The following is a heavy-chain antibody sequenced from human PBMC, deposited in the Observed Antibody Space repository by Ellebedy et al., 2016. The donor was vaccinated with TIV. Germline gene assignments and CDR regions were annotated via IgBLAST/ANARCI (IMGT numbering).Heavy chain of an antibody. CDR2: ISYDGSNK. D-gene: IGHD1-20*01. Sequence: GGSLRLSCAASGFTFSSYAMHWVRQAPGKGLEWVAVISYDGSNKHYVDSVKGRFTISRDNSKSTLYLQMNSLRPEDTALYYCARDGVTFGVGREAITGCFDYWGQGALVTVSS. CDR3: ARDGVTFGVGREAITGCFDY. J-gene: IGHJ4*02. CDR1: GFTFSSYA. V-gene: IGHV3-30-3*01.